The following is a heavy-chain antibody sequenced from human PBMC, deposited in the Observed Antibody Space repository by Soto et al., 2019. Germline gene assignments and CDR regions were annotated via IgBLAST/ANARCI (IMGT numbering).Heavy chain of an antibody. J-gene: IGHJ1*01. CDR3: ARARDGYNFLYEPT. CDR2: IYSSGST. CDR1: GFTISRNY. V-gene: IGHV3-53*01. Sequence: GGSLRLSCAASGFTISRNYMSWVRQPPGKGLEWVSVIYSSGSTDYADSVRGRFSISRDNSKSTVFLQMNTLRAEDTAVYYCARARDGYNFLYEPTWGQGTLVTVSS. D-gene: IGHD5-12*01.